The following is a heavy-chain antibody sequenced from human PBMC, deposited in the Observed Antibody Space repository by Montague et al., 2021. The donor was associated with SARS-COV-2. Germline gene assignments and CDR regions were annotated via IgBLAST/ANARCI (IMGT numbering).Heavy chain of an antibody. CDR3: ARISRNSGFVGVFDI. V-gene: IGHV4-59*11. CDR2: ISESGNT. D-gene: IGHD3-22*01. J-gene: IGHJ3*02. Sequence: SETLSLTCSILGAWNSNPYRSSIRQHPGQHVEWIGYISESGNTKYNTSLKSPVTISADTPKNQFSLRLSSVTAAETAVYYCARISRNSGFVGVFDIWGQGTLVTVS. CDR1: GAWNSNPY.